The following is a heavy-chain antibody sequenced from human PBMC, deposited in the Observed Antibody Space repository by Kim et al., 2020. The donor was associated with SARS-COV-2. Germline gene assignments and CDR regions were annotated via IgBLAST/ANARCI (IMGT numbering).Heavy chain of an antibody. D-gene: IGHD4-17*01. J-gene: IGHJ4*02. CDR2: IWYDGSNK. Sequence: GGSLRLSCAASGFTFSSYGMHWVRQAPGKGLEWVAVIWYDGSNKYYADSVKGRFTISRDNSKNTLYLQMNSLRAEDTAVYYCARDLDGECFDYWGQGTLVTVSS. CDR1: GFTFSSYG. CDR3: ARDLDGECFDY. V-gene: IGHV3-33*01.